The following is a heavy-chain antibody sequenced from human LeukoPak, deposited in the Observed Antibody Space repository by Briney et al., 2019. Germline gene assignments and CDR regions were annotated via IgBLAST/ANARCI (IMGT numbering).Heavy chain of an antibody. V-gene: IGHV3-48*03. CDR1: GFTFSSHE. CDR3: TRLGDVDY. J-gene: IGHJ4*02. CDR2: ISGGGSSI. Sequence: GGSLRLSCAASGFTFSSHEMNWVRQAPGKGLEWVSYISGGGSSIYYADSVKGRFTISRDNAKNSLYLQMNSLRAEDTAVYYCTRLGDVDYWGQGTLVAVSS.